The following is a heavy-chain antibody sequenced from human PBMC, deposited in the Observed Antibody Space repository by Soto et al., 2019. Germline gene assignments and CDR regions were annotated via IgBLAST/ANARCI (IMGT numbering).Heavy chain of an antibody. CDR3: ARGAIGSDP. Sequence: EVQVVESGGGLVQPGGSLRLSCAASGFTFSRYDMHWVRQATGRGLEWVSGIGTSGDTYYAGSVKGRFTISRENAKNSVYLQMNSLRAGDTAVYYCARGAIGSDPWGQGTLVAVSS. V-gene: IGHV3-13*04. J-gene: IGHJ5*02. CDR1: GFTFSRYD. CDR2: IGTSGDT.